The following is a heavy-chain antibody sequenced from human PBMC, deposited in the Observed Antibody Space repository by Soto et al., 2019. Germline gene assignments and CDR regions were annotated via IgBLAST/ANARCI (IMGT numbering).Heavy chain of an antibody. CDR1: GFTFSSYG. CDR2: ISYDGSNK. J-gene: IGHJ6*02. D-gene: IGHD6-25*01. Sequence: QVQLVESGGGVVQPGRSLRLSCAASGFTFSSYGMHWVRQAPGKGLEWVAFISYDGSNKYYADSVKVRFTISRDNSKNTLYLQMNSLRGEDTAVYYCAKDRRPNYYYGMDVWGQGTTVTVSS. V-gene: IGHV3-30*18. CDR3: AKDRRPNYYYGMDV.